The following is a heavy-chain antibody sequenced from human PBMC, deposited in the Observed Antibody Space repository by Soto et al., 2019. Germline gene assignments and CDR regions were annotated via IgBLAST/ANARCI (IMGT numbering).Heavy chain of an antibody. J-gene: IGHJ4*02. Sequence: QVQLVQSGAELKKPGASVKVSCKASGYTFSNYAMNWVRQATGQGPEWIGWVNPNNGHTGYAQKFQGRVTLTTDISTTTAYMELTSLRSEDTAIYYCAKVSRKGSAIDFDYWGQGTLITVSS. D-gene: IGHD3-10*01. V-gene: IGHV1-8*01. CDR1: GYTFSNYA. CDR2: VNPNNGHT. CDR3: AKVSRKGSAIDFDY.